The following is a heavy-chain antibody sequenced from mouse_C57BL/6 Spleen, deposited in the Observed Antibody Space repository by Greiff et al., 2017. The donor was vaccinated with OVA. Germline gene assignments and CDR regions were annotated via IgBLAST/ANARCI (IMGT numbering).Heavy chain of an antibody. V-gene: IGHV1-54*01. D-gene: IGHD2-4*01. Sequence: VQLQQSGAELVRPGTSVKVSCKASGYAFTNYLIEWVKQRPGQGLEWIGVINPGSGGTNYNEKFKGKATLTADKSSSTAYMQLSSLTSEDSAVYFCANYDYDNYAMDYWGQGTSVTVSS. CDR2: INPGSGGT. CDR3: ANYDYDNYAMDY. J-gene: IGHJ4*01. CDR1: GYAFTNYL.